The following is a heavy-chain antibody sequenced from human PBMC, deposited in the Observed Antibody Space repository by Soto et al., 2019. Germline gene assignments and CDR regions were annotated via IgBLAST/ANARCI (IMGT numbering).Heavy chain of an antibody. D-gene: IGHD6-19*01. Sequence: APVKVSCKASGYTFTAYAMHWVRQAPGQRLEWMGWINAGNGNTKYSQKSQGRVTITRDTSASTAYMELSSLRSEDTAVYYCARAVAVPADFDYWGQGTLVTVSS. CDR1: GYTFTAYA. CDR3: ARAVAVPADFDY. V-gene: IGHV1-3*01. CDR2: INAGNGNT. J-gene: IGHJ4*02.